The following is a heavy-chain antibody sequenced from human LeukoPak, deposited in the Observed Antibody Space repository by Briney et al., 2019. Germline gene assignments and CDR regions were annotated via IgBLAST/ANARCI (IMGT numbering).Heavy chain of an antibody. CDR3: ARGRPIAARPSYYYYYMDV. D-gene: IGHD6-6*01. J-gene: IGHJ6*03. Sequence: PSETLSLTCTVSGGSISSYYWSWIRQPPGKGLEWIGYIYYSGSTNYNPSHKSRVTISVDTSKNQFSLKLSSVTAADTAVYYCARGRPIAARPSYYYYYMDVWGKGTTVTVSS. CDR1: GGSISSYY. CDR2: IYYSGST. V-gene: IGHV4-59*01.